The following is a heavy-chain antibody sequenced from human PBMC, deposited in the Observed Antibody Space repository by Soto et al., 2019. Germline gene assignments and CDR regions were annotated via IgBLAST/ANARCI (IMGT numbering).Heavy chain of an antibody. Sequence: QIQLVQSGAEVKKPGASVKVSCKASGYTFSTYGISWVRQVPGQGLEWMGWISTYSGNTKYARDLQDRVTLTTDTSTTTAYMELRSLRSDDTAIYYCVRALGYLSGHPYNWFDSWGQGTLVTVSS. CDR3: VRALGYLSGHPYNWFDS. CDR1: GYTFSTYG. CDR2: ISTYSGNT. D-gene: IGHD3-22*01. V-gene: IGHV1-18*01. J-gene: IGHJ5*01.